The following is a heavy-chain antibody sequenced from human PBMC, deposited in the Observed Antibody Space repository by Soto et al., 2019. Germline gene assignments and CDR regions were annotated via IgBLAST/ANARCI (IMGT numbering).Heavy chain of an antibody. J-gene: IGHJ5*02. CDR2: IYYSGST. V-gene: IGHV4-39*01. Sequence: SETLSLTCSVSGCSISTSGYFWGWIRQPPGKGLEWIGTIYYSGSTYYNPSLKSRVTISVDTSKNQFSLKLSSVTAADTAVYYCASPKIAFYNWFDPWGQGTLVTVS. CDR3: ASPKIAFYNWFDP. D-gene: IGHD3-3*02. CDR1: GCSISTSGYF.